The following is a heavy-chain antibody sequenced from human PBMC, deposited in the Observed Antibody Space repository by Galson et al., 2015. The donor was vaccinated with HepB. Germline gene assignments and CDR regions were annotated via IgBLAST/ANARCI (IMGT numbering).Heavy chain of an antibody. CDR1: GGTFSSYT. Sequence: SVKVSCKASGGTFSSYTISWVRQAPGQGLEWMGRIIPILGIANYAQKFQGRVTITADKSTSTAYMELSSLRSEDTAVYYCARGAEANSYGAVYYYYYGMDVWGQGTTVTVSS. J-gene: IGHJ6*02. CDR3: ARGAEANSYGAVYYYYYGMDV. CDR2: IIPILGIA. V-gene: IGHV1-69*02. D-gene: IGHD5-18*01.